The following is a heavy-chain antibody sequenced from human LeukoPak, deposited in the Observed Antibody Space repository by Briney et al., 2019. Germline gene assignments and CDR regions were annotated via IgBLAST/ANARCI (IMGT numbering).Heavy chain of an antibody. Sequence: VASVKVSCKASGYTFTGYYMHWVRQAPGQGLEWMGIINPSGGTTSYARKFQGRVTMTRDTSTSTVYMEQSSLRSEDTAVYYCASSSGYFSGFDYWGQGTLVTVSS. J-gene: IGHJ4*02. CDR1: GYTFTGYY. D-gene: IGHD3-22*01. CDR2: INPSGGTT. V-gene: IGHV1-46*01. CDR3: ASSSGYFSGFDY.